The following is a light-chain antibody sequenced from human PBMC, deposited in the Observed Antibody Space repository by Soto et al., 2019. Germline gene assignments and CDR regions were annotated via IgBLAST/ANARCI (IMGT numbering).Light chain of an antibody. CDR1: QSVSSSY. J-gene: IGKJ3*01. CDR3: QQYGSSLFT. V-gene: IGKV3-20*01. CDR2: GAS. Sequence: EIVLTQSPGTLSLSPGERATLSCRASQSVSSSYLAWYQQKPGQAPRLLIYGASSRATGIPDRFSGSGSGQAFPLTISRLEPEDFAVYYCQQYGSSLFTFGPGTKVDIK.